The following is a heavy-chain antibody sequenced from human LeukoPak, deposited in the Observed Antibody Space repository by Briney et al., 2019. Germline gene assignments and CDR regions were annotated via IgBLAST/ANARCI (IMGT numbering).Heavy chain of an antibody. V-gene: IGHV3-30*18. CDR2: ISYDGSNK. J-gene: IGHJ4*02. Sequence: GRSLRLSCAASGFTFSSYGMHWVRQAPGKGLEWVAFISYDGSNKYYADSVKGRFTIPRDNSKNTLYLQMNSLRAEDTAVYYCAKVGYSNGWYVPTGYWGQGTLVTVSS. CDR3: AKVGYSNGWYVPTGY. D-gene: IGHD6-19*01. CDR1: GFTFSSYG.